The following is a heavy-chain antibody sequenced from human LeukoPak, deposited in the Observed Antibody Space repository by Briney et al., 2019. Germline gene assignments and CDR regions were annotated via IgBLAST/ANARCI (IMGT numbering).Heavy chain of an antibody. CDR1: GHTFTDYY. V-gene: IGHV1-2*02. CDR2: INPNSGGT. D-gene: IGHD6-6*01. CDR3: TRGLSIATRPAYYFDY. J-gene: IGHJ4*02. Sequence: GASVKVSCKASGHTFTDYYMHWVRQAPGQGVEWMGWINPNSGGTNYAQMFQGRVTMTRDTSISTAYMELTSLRSDDTAVYYCTRGLSIATRPAYYFDYWGQGTLVTVSS.